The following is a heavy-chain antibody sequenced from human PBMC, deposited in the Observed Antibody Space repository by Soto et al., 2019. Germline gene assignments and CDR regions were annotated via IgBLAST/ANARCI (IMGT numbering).Heavy chain of an antibody. CDR2: ISFDGHDQ. D-gene: IGHD6-19*01. V-gene: IGHV3-30*03. Sequence: QVQRVESGGGVVEPGRSLRLSCAASGFPFSNYGMHWVRQAPGKGLEWMAVISFDGHDQDYADSVKGRFTISRDNSKSPLYLQMTSLRAEDTAVYYCASPQWLAPGWGQGTLVTVSS. CDR3: ASPQWLAPG. CDR1: GFPFSNYG. J-gene: IGHJ4*02.